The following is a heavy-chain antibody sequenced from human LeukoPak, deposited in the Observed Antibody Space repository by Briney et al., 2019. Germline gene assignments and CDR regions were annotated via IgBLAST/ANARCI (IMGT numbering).Heavy chain of an antibody. CDR3: ARGEWLVNYFDY. D-gene: IGHD6-19*01. Sequence: ASVKVPCKASGYSFTGYYMHWVRQAPGQGLEWMGWINPNSGGTNYAQKFQGRATMTRDTSISTAYMELSRLRSDDTAVYYCARGEWLVNYFDYWGQGTLVTVSS. CDR1: GYSFTGYY. CDR2: INPNSGGT. J-gene: IGHJ4*02. V-gene: IGHV1-2*02.